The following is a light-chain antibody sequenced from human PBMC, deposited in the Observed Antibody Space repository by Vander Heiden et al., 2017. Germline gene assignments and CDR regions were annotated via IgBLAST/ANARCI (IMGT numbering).Light chain of an antibody. CDR1: QSISSW. J-gene: IGKJ1*01. CDR2: DAS. CDR3: QQYNRFKA. Sequence: DIQLTQSPSTLSASVGDRVTITCRASQSISSWLAWYQQKPGEAPKLLIYDASSLQIGVPSRFRGSGSGTEFTLTISSLQPDDFATYYCQQYNRFKAFGQGTKVEIK. V-gene: IGKV1-5*01.